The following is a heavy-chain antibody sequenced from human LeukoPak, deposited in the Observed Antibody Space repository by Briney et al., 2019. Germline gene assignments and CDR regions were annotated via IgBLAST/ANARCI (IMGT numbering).Heavy chain of an antibody. V-gene: IGHV4-39*07. D-gene: IGHD3-22*01. J-gene: IGHJ5*02. Sequence: TSETLSLTCSVSGASITSSPYYWGWIRQPPGKGLEWIGSIYYNGSTYYDPSLKSRVTMSADTSKNQFSLKLSSVTAADTAVYYCARSDSSGLNWFDPWGQGTLVTVSS. CDR3: ARSDSSGLNWFDP. CDR1: GASITSSPYY. CDR2: IYYNGST.